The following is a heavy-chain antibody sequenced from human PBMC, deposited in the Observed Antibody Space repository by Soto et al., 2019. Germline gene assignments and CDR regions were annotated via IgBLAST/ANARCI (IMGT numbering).Heavy chain of an antibody. CDR3: ARDQLSSGLYVWFDP. CDR1: GGSISTYY. CDR2: IYYDGST. D-gene: IGHD6-25*01. V-gene: IGHV4-59*01. J-gene: IGHJ5*02. Sequence: HVQLQESGPGLVKPSETLSLTCTVSGGSISTYYWSWIRQPPGKGLEWFGYIYYDGSTSYNPSLRSPVTISVDTSKNQCSLILSSVTSADTAVYYCARDQLSSGLYVWFDPWGQGTLVTVSS.